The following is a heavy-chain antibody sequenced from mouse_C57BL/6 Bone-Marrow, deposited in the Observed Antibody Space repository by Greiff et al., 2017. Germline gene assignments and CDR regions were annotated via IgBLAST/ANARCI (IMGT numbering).Heavy chain of an antibody. CDR3: TRGRGITAFYYYAMDY. D-gene: IGHD2-4*01. CDR1: GFTFSSYA. CDR2: TSSGGDYL. Sequence: EVQVVESGEGLVKPGGSLKLSCAASGFTFSSYAMSWVRPTPEKRLEWVAYTSSGGDYLYSADTVKGRFTISRDNARNTLYLQMSSLKSEDTAMYYCTRGRGITAFYYYAMDYWGQGTSVTVSS. J-gene: IGHJ4*01. V-gene: IGHV5-9-1*02.